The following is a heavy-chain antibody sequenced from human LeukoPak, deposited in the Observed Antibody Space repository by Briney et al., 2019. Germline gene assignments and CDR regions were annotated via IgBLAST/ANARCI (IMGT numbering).Heavy chain of an antibody. D-gene: IGHD2-2*01. CDR2: ISGSGGST. Sequence: PGGSLRLSCAASGFTFSSYAMSWVRQAPGEGLEWVSAISGSGGSTYYADSVKGRFTISRDNSKNTLYPQMNSLRAEDTAVYYCAKGLGYCSSTSCYGGDYWGQGTLVTVSS. CDR3: AKGLGYCSSTSCYGGDY. V-gene: IGHV3-23*01. CDR1: GFTFSSYA. J-gene: IGHJ4*02.